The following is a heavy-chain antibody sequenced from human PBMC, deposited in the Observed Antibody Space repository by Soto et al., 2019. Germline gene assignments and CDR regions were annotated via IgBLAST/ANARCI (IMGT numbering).Heavy chain of an antibody. CDR2: IYPRDSDT. CDR3: GRPPDNWNPVDY. J-gene: IGHJ4*02. Sequence: GESLKISCKGSGYRFPSYWIGWVRQMPGEGLEWMGLIYPRDSDTRYGPSFQGQVTISADKSISTAYLQWSNLRASDTATYYCGRPPDNWNPVDYGGQGTRVTVSS. CDR1: GYRFPSYW. D-gene: IGHD1-20*01. V-gene: IGHV5-51*01.